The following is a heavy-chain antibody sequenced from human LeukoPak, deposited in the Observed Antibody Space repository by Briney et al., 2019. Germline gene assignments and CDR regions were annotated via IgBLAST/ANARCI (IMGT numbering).Heavy chain of an antibody. V-gene: IGHV4-59*01. J-gene: IGHJ4*02. Sequence: SETLSLTCTVSVGSISSYYWSWIRQPPGKGLEWIGYIYYSGSTNYNPSLKSRVTISVDTSKNQFSLKLSSVTAADTAVYYCARGTTVTTWDYWGQGTLVTVSS. CDR3: ARGTTVTTWDY. D-gene: IGHD4-17*01. CDR1: VGSISSYY. CDR2: IYYSGST.